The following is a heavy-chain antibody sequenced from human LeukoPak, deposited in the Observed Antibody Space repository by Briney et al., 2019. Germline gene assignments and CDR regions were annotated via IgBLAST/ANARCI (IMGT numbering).Heavy chain of an antibody. CDR3: ARFLGYSGYDFNHAFDI. D-gene: IGHD5-12*01. J-gene: IGHJ3*02. CDR1: GYTFTSYG. V-gene: IGHV1-18*01. Sequence: ASVKVSCKASGYTFTSYGISWVRQAPGQGLEWMGWISAYNGNTNYAQRLQGRVTMTTDTSTGTAYMELRSLRSDDTAVYYCARFLGYSGYDFNHAFDIWGQGTMVTVSS. CDR2: ISAYNGNT.